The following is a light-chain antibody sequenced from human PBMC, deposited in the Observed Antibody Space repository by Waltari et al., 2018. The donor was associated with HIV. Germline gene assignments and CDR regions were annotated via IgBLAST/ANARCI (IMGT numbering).Light chain of an antibody. CDR2: DAS. CDR3: QQRSTWPPG. V-gene: IGKV3-11*01. Sequence: EIVLTQSPVTLPLSPGERATLSCRASQSVSSYLVWYQQKPGQAPRLLIYDASNRATGIPARFTGSGSGTDFTLTISSLEPEDFAVYYCQQRSTWPPGFGQGTKVEIK. CDR1: QSVSSY. J-gene: IGKJ1*01.